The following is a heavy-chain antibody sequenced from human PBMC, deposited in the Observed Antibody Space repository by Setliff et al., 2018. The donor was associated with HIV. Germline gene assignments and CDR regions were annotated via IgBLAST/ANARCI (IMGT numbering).Heavy chain of an antibody. CDR1: GDSISSYYW. Sequence: TLSLTCTVSGDSISSYYWSWIRQPPGKALEWLARIDWDDDKYYSTSLGTRLTISKDTSKNQVVLTMTNMDPVDTATYYCARNLLQWHYDFWGPGTLVTVSS. J-gene: IGHJ4*02. CDR3: ARNLLQWHYDF. D-gene: IGHD6-19*01. V-gene: IGHV2-70*11. CDR2: IDWDDDK.